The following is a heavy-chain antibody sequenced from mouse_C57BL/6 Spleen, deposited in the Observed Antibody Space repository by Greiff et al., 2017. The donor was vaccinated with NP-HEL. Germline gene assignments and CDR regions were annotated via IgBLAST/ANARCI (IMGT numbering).Heavy chain of an antibody. CDR2: IDPSDSYT. D-gene: IGHD1-1*01. V-gene: IGHV1-69*01. CDR3: ARRGIYYYGSTYWYFDV. J-gene: IGHJ1*03. Sequence: QVQLQQPGAELVMPGASVKLSCKASGYTFTSYWMHWVKQRPGQGLEWIGEIDPSDSYTNYNQKFKGKSTLTVDKSSSTAYMQLSSLTSEDSAVYYCARRGIYYYGSTYWYFDVWGTGTTVTVSS. CDR1: GYTFTSYW.